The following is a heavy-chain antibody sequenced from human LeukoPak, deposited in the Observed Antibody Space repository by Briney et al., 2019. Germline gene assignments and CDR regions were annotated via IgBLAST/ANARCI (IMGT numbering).Heavy chain of an antibody. CDR2: INHSGST. Sequence: PSETLSLTCAVYGGSFSGYYWSWIRQPPGKGLEWIGEINHSGSTNYNPSLKSRVTISVDTSKNQSSLKLSSVTAADTAVYYCAREAYYYGSGSYYNVPFWYFDLWGRGTLVTVSS. CDR1: GGSFSGYY. V-gene: IGHV4-34*01. CDR3: AREAYYYGSGSYYNVPFWYFDL. J-gene: IGHJ2*01. D-gene: IGHD3-10*01.